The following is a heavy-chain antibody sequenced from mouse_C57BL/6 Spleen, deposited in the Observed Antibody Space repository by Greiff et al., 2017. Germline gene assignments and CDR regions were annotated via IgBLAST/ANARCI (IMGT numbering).Heavy chain of an antibody. D-gene: IGHD1-1*01. CDR3: APLITTVGYFDV. Sequence: EVKLLESGAELVKPGASVKLSCTASGFNITDYYMHWVKQRTEQGLEWIGRIDPEDGETKYAPKFQGKATITADTSSNTAYLQLSSLTSEDTAVYYCAPLITTVGYFDVWGTGTTVTVSS. V-gene: IGHV14-2*01. J-gene: IGHJ1*03. CDR1: GFNITDYY. CDR2: IDPEDGET.